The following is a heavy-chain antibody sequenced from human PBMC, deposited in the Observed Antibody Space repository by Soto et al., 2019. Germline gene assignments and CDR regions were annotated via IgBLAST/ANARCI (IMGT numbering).Heavy chain of an antibody. CDR3: AREFPGYSSGWYPYSYGMDF. CDR2: IWYDGSNK. V-gene: IGHV3-33*01. CDR1: GVTFSRYR. Sequence: AGGSLRLLCAASGVTFSRYRIHWVRQAPGKGLEWVAVIWYDGSNKYYADSVKGRFTISRDNSKNTLYLQMNSLRAEDTAVYYCAREFPGYSSGWYPYSYGMDFWGQGTTVTVSS. D-gene: IGHD6-19*01. J-gene: IGHJ6*02.